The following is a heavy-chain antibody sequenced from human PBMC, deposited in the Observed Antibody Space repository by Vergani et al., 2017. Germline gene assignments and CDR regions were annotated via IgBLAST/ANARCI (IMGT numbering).Heavy chain of an antibody. Sequence: QVHLVESGGGVVQPGRSLRLSCGVSGFTSSYYSMHWVRQAPGKGLEWVAVISYDGTQKYYADSVKGRFTISRDNSKSTLYLQMNSLRTEDTAVYYCATKSCVTPGCQIGYFREWGQGTLVTVSS. D-gene: IGHD6-13*01. CDR2: ISYDGTQK. V-gene: IGHV3-30*03. CDR3: ATKSCVTPGCQIGYFRE. CDR1: GFTSSYYS. J-gene: IGHJ1*01.